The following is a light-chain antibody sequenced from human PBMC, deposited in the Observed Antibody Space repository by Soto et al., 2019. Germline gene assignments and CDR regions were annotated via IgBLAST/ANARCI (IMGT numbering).Light chain of an antibody. Sequence: EIVFTQSPATLSLSPGERATLSCSASQSVSTYLAWYQQKPGQAPRLLIYDASYRATGIPARFSGSGSGTDFTLLIHNLEPEDFAVYYCQQSNKFTFGGGTKVEIK. CDR3: QQSNKFT. CDR1: QSVSTY. J-gene: IGKJ4*01. V-gene: IGKV3-11*01. CDR2: DAS.